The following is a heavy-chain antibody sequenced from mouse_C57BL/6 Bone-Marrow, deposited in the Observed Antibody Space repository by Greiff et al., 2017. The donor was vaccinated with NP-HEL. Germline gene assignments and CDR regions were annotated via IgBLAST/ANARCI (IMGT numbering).Heavy chain of an antibody. V-gene: IGHV5-9*01. D-gene: IGHD2-5*01. J-gene: IGHJ4*01. CDR2: ISGGGGNP. Sequence: DVHLVESGGGLVKPGGSLKLSCAASGFTFSSYTMSWVRQTPEKRLEWVATISGGGGNPYYPDSVKGRFTISRDNAKHTLYLQMSSLRSEDTALYYCASPRYYSNYYAMDYWGQGTSVTVSS. CDR3: ASPRYYSNYYAMDY. CDR1: GFTFSSYT.